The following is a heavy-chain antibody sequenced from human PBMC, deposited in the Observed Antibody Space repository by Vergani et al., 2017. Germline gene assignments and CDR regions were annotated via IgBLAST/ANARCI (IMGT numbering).Heavy chain of an antibody. V-gene: IGHV4-4*02. J-gene: IGHJ6*02. CDR3: AGDRLSYDFWSGYPPYRYGMDV. CDR2: IYHSGST. CDR1: GGSISSSNW. D-gene: IGHD3-3*01. Sequence: QVQLQESGPGLVKPSGTLSLTCAVSGGSISSSNWWSWVRQPPGKGLEWIGEIYHSGSTHYNPSLKSRVTISVDKSKNQFSLKLSSVTAADTAVYYFAGDRLSYDFWSGYPPYRYGMDVWGQGTTVTVSS.